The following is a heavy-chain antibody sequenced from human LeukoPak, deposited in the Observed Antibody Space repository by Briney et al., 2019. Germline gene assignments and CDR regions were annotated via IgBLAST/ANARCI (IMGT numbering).Heavy chain of an antibody. CDR1: GFTFSNFR. CDR2: IGTTSTI. J-gene: IGHJ6*03. V-gene: IGHV3-48*01. D-gene: IGHD2-8*01. CDR3: ARRGVDSYYYYMDV. Sequence: PGGSLRLSCAASGFTFSNFRFNWVRQSPEKGLEWIAFIGTTSTIYYADSVKGRFTISRDNAKNSLYLQMNNLTVEDTAVYYCARRGVDSYYYYMDVWGKGTTVIVSS.